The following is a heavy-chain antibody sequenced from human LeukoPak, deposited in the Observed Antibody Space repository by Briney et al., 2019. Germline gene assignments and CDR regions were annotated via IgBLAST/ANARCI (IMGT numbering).Heavy chain of an antibody. D-gene: IGHD1-14*01. J-gene: IGHJ5*02. V-gene: IGHV4-59*01. CDR2: MYYSGDS. Sequence: PSETLSLTCTISGVPITDYYWSWIRLAPRRGLEWIGYMYYSGDSNSNPPLEGRVTMSADTSTNQFSLRLTSVTAADTAIYYCARELPSTGNWFDPWGQGILVTVSS. CDR3: ARELPSTGNWFDP. CDR1: GVPITDYY.